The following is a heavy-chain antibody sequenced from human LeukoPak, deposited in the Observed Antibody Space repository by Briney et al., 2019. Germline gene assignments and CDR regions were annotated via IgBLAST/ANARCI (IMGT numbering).Heavy chain of an antibody. J-gene: IGHJ6*03. D-gene: IGHD6-19*01. V-gene: IGHV3-21*01. CDR2: ISSSSSYI. Sequence: GGSLRLSCAASGFTFSSYSMNWVRQAPGKGLEWVSSISSSSSYIYYADSVKGRFTISRDNAKNSLYLQMNSLRAEDTAVYYCARVTSHSSCWDASGLYYYYMDVWGKGTTGTVSS. CDR1: GFTFSSYS. CDR3: ARVTSHSSCWDASGLYYYYMDV.